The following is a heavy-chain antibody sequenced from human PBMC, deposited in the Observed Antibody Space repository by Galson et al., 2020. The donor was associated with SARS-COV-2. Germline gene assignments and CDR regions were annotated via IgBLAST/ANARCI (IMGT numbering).Heavy chain of an antibody. J-gene: IGHJ4*02. Sequence: SETLSLTCTVSGGSISSYYWSWIRQPPGKGLEWIGYIYYSGSTNYNPSLKSRVTISVDTSKNQFSLKLSSVTAADTAVYYCARSLYYDFWSGYDYFDYWGQGTLVTVSS. D-gene: IGHD3-3*01. CDR2: IYYSGST. V-gene: IGHV4-59*08. CDR1: GGSISSYY. CDR3: ARSLYYDFWSGYDYFDY.